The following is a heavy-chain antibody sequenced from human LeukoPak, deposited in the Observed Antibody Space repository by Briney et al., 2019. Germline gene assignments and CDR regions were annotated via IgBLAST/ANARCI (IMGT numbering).Heavy chain of an antibody. V-gene: IGHV4-61*02. CDR3: ARQTFGVLYFDS. J-gene: IGHJ4*02. D-gene: IGHD3-10*01. CDR1: GGSISRGSYY. Sequence: SETLSLTCIVSGGSISRGSYYWDWIRQPAGKGLEWMGRSHNSGSTNYNPSLKSRVTISVDTSKNQFSLNLSSVTAADTAVYYCARQTFGVLYFDSWGPGTLVIVSS. CDR2: SHNSGST.